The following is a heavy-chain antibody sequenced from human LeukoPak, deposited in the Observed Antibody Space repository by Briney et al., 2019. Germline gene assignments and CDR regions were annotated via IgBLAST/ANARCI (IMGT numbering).Heavy chain of an antibody. J-gene: IGHJ4*02. Sequence: SETLSLTCTVSGGSISSYYWSWVRQPPGKGLEWIGYIYYSGSTNYNPSLKSRVTISVDTSKNQFSLKLSSVTAADTAVYYCARHGYSSGWTFDYWGQGTLVTVSS. V-gene: IGHV4-59*08. CDR3: ARHGYSSGWTFDY. D-gene: IGHD6-19*01. CDR2: IYYSGST. CDR1: GGSISSYY.